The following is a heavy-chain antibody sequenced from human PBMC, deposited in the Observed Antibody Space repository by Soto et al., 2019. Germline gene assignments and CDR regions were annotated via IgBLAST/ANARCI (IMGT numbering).Heavy chain of an antibody. J-gene: IGHJ5*02. CDR3: ARKGAAAAYNWFDP. V-gene: IGHV1-18*01. Sequence: GASVKVSCKASGYTFTSYGISWVRQAPGQGLEWMGWISAYNGNTNYAQKLQGRVTMTTDTSTSTAYMELRSLRSDDTAVYFCARKGAAAAYNWFDPWGQGPLVTVSS. CDR1: GYTFTSYG. D-gene: IGHD6-13*01. CDR2: ISAYNGNT.